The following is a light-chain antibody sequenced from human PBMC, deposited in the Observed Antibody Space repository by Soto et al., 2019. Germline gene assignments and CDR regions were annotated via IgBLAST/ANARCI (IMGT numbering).Light chain of an antibody. V-gene: IGKV1-5*01. Sequence: DIPMTQSPSTLSASVGDRVTITCRASQSISNWLAWYQQKPGRAPRLLIYDASSLENGVPSRFSVSGSGTEFTLTISSLQPDDFATYYCQHYNSDPWTFGQGTKVEIK. CDR2: DAS. CDR1: QSISNW. J-gene: IGKJ1*01. CDR3: QHYNSDPWT.